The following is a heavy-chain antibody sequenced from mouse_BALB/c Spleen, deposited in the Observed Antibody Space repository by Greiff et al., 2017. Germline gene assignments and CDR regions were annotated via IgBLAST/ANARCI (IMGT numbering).Heavy chain of an antibody. V-gene: IGHV1-74*01. D-gene: IGHD2-2*01. CDR1: GYSFTSYW. J-gene: IGHJ4*01. CDR2: IHPSDSDT. CDR3: ARGWLYGYDVYAMDY. Sequence: VQLQQPGAELVRPGASVKLSCKASGYSFTSYWMNWVKQRPGQGLEWIGMIHPSDSDTRLNQKFKDKATLTVDKSSSTAYMQLSSPTSEDSAVYYCARGWLYGYDVYAMDYWGQGTSVTVSS.